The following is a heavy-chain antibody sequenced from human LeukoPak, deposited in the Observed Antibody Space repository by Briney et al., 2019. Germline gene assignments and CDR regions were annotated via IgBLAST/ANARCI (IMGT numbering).Heavy chain of an antibody. CDR1: GGSISSYY. Sequence: SETLSLTCTVSGGSISSYYWSWIRQPAGKGLEWIGRIYSSGSTSYNPSLKSRVTMLVDTSKNQVSLKLSSATAADTAMYHCARHSRSGYSGYENAFDIWGQGTMVTVSS. D-gene: IGHD5-12*01. J-gene: IGHJ3*02. CDR2: IYSSGST. V-gene: IGHV4-4*07. CDR3: ARHSRSGYSGYENAFDI.